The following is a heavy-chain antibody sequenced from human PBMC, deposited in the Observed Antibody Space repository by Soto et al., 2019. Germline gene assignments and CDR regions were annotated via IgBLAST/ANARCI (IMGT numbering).Heavy chain of an antibody. CDR3: VRGCNSDYCPYFFDL. CDR1: GFTFSTYW. V-gene: IGHV3-7*01. CDR2: IRQDGSET. Sequence: EVQLVESGGGLVQPGGSLGLSCAASGFTFSTYWMSWVRQAPGKGLEWVATIRQDGSETHFIDSVKGRFTNSSVNAKNSLYQQMNSLSAEDTVVFYCVRGCNSDYCPYFFDLWGQGTLVIVSS. J-gene: IGHJ4*02. D-gene: IGHD5-12*01.